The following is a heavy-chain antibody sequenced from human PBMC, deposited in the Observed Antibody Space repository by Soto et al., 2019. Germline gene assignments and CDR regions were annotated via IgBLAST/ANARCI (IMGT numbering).Heavy chain of an antibody. CDR1: GFTFSSYG. Sequence: QVQLVESGGGVVQPGRSLRLSRAASGFTFSSYGMHWVRQAPGKGLEWVAVISYDGSNKYYADSVKGRFTISRDNSKNTLYLQMNSLRAEDTAVYYCAKGYDPRTFYYYYGMDVWGQGTTVTVFS. D-gene: IGHD1-1*01. CDR2: ISYDGSNK. CDR3: AKGYDPRTFYYYYGMDV. J-gene: IGHJ6*02. V-gene: IGHV3-30*18.